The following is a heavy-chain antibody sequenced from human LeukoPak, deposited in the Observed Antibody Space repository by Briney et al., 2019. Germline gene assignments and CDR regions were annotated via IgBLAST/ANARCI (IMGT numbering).Heavy chain of an antibody. V-gene: IGHV4-4*07. CDR3: AREVWIQLWLGWFDP. J-gene: IGHJ5*02. CDR1: GGSISSYY. Sequence: SETLSLTCTVSGGSISSYYWSWTRQPAGKGLEWIGRIYTSGSTNYNPSLKSRVTMSVDTSKNQFSLKLSSVTAADTAVYYCAREVWIQLWLGWFDPWGQGTLVTVSS. D-gene: IGHD5-18*01. CDR2: IYTSGST.